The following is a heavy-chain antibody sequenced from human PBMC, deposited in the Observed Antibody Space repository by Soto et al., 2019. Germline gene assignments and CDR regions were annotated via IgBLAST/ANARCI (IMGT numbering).Heavy chain of an antibody. D-gene: IGHD2-21*01. CDR1: GFTFSDYY. J-gene: IGHJ2*01. Sequence: QMQLVESGGDLVKPGGSLRLSCEASGFTFSDYYMSWIRQVPGQGLEWLSFISSSGSYIKYSDSMRGRLTVSRDNGKISLYLQVHSLRVEHTAVSYCARLRVRVIWYFDLFDRGTMVPVS. CDR2: ISSSGSYI. CDR3: ARLRVRVIWYFDL. V-gene: IGHV3-11*06.